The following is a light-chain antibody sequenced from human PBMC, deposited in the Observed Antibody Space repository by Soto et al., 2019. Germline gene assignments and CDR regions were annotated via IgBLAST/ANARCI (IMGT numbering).Light chain of an antibody. Sequence: QSVLTQPPSVSAAPGQTVTISCSGGTSNIGHNYVSWYQQLPGTAPTLLIYGNDKRPSGIPDRFSGSKSGTSATLGITGLQTGDEADYYCATWDTNLSAVFGGGTKVTV. CDR1: TSNIGHNY. CDR3: ATWDTNLSAV. J-gene: IGLJ3*02. V-gene: IGLV1-51*01. CDR2: GND.